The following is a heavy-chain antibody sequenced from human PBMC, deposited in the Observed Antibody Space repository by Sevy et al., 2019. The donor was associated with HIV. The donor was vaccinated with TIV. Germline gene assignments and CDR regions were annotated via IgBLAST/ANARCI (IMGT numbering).Heavy chain of an antibody. J-gene: IGHJ4*02. CDR2: IRNNANSYTT. V-gene: IGHV3-72*01. Sequence: GGSLRLSCAASGFTFSDYYMDWVRQAPGKGLEWVGRIRNNANSYTTDFAASVKGRFTISRDDSKNSLYLQMHSLKTDDTAKYYCARVMRRILWWSLDSWGRGTLVTVSS. CDR3: ARVMRRILWWSLDS. D-gene: IGHD2-21*01. CDR1: GFTFSDYY.